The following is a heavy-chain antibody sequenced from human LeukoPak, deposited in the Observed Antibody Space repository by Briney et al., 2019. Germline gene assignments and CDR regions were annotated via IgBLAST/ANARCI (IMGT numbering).Heavy chain of an antibody. J-gene: IGHJ4*02. D-gene: IGHD6-13*01. CDR1: GGSISSGGYY. V-gene: IGHV4-30-2*01. CDR3: ASSYSSSWYYFDY. Sequence: SQTLSLTCTVSGGSISSGGYYWSWIRQPPGKGLEWIGYIYHSGSTYYNPSLKNRVTISVDRSKNQFSLKLSSVTAADTAVYYCASSYSSSWYYFDYWGQGTLVTVSS. CDR2: IYHSGST.